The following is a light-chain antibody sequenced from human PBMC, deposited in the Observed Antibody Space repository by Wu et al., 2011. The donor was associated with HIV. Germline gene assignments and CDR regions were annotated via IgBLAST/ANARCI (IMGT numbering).Light chain of an antibody. Sequence: EIVLTQSPDTLSLSPGERARLSCRASQSVDGTYLAWYQQKLGQAPRLLISGTSNRAAGIPDRFSGSGSGTDFTLTISRLEPEDFAVYYCQQYGGILPHTFGQGTKLEIK. CDR2: GTS. CDR3: QQYGGILPHT. V-gene: IGKV3-20*01. J-gene: IGKJ2*01. CDR1: QSVDGTY.